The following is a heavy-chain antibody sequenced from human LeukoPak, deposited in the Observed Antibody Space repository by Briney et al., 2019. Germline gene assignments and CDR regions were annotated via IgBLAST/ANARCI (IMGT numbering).Heavy chain of an antibody. Sequence: GASVKVSCKVSGYTLTELSMHWVRQAPGKGLEWMGSFDPKDGETIYAQKFQGRVTMTEDTSTDTAYMELSSLRSEDTAVYYCATVLQLWLRGRGFDYWGQGTLVTVSS. CDR2: FDPKDGET. V-gene: IGHV1-24*01. D-gene: IGHD5-18*01. CDR1: GYTLTELS. CDR3: ATVLQLWLRGRGFDY. J-gene: IGHJ4*02.